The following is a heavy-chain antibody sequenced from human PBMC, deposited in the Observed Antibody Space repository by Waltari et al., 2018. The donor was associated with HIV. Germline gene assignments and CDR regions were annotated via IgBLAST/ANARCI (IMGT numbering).Heavy chain of an antibody. J-gene: IGHJ5*02. D-gene: IGHD6-19*01. CDR3: AKGGRAVAGNWFDP. CDR2: ISGRGGST. V-gene: IGHV3-23*01. Sequence: EVQLLESGGGLVQPGGSLRLSCAASGFTFSNYAINWVRQAPGKGRGGGSAISGRGGSTHYADSVKGRFSISRDNSKNTLYLQMNSLRPEDTAIYYCAKGGRAVAGNWFDPWGQGTLVTVSS. CDR1: GFTFSNYA.